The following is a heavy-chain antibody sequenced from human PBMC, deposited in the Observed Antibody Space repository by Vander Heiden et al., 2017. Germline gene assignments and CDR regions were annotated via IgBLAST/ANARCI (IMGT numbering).Heavy chain of an antibody. CDR3: ARGGYSYGS. J-gene: IGHJ5*02. Sequence: EVQLVESGGGLVQPGGSLRLSCAAPGFTFSTYWMSWVRQAPGKGLEWVTNIKQDGSQKYYVDSVKGRFTISRDNAKNSLYLEMNSLTAEDTALYYCARGGYSYGSWGQGTLVTVSS. CDR1: GFTFSTYW. V-gene: IGHV3-7*01. D-gene: IGHD3-10*01. CDR2: IKQDGSQK.